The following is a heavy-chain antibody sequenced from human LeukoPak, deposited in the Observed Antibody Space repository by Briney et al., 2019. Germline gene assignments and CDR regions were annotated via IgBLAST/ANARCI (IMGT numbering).Heavy chain of an antibody. V-gene: IGHV3-23*01. D-gene: IGHD5-24*01. CDR2: ISGSGGST. CDR1: GFTFSSYA. CDR3: AKALEMATIFGLDY. J-gene: IGHJ4*02. Sequence: GGSLRLSCAASGFTFSSYAMSWVRQAPGKGLEGVSAISGSGGSTYYADSVKGRFTISRDNSKNTLYLQMNSLRAEDTAVYYCAKALEMATIFGLDYWGQGTLVTVSS.